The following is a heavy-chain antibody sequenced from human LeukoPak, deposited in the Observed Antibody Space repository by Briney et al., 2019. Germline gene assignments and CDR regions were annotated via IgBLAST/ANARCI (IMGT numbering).Heavy chain of an antibody. V-gene: IGHV3-74*01. Sequence: GGSLRLSCAASGFTFSSYWTRWVRQAPGKGLVWVSRINSDGSSTSYADSVKGRFTISRDNAKNTLYLQMNSLRAEDTAVYYCARDGGYDDAFDIWGQGTMVTVSS. CDR3: ARDGGYDDAFDI. J-gene: IGHJ3*02. CDR1: GFTFSSYW. D-gene: IGHD5-12*01. CDR2: INSDGSST.